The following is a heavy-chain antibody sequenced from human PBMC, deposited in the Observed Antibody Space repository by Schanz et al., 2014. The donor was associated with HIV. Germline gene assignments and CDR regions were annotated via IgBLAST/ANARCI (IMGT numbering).Heavy chain of an antibody. V-gene: IGHV3-30*18. CDR1: GFNFNSYG. D-gene: IGHD3-22*01. CDR2: TSYDGTKK. CDR3: AKPEYDTSGNSQSHFDY. J-gene: IGHJ4*02. Sequence: QVQLVESGGGVVQPGRSLRLSCVASGFNFNSYGMHWVRQAPGKGLEWVAVTSYDGTKKHYADSVKGRFTISRDNSKNTLYLQMNTLRAEDTAVYYCAKPEYDTSGNSQSHFDYWGQGTLVTVSP.